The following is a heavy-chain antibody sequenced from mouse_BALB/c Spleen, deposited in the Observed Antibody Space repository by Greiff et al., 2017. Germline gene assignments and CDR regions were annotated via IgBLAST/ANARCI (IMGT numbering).Heavy chain of an antibody. J-gene: IGHJ1*01. V-gene: IGHV3-2*02. CDR1: GYSITSDYA. CDR2: ISYSGST. Sequence: EVQLKESGPGLVKPSQSLSLTCTVTGYSITSDYAWNWIRQFPGNKLEWMGYISYSGSTSYNPSLKSRISITRDTSKNQFFLQLNSVTTEDTATYYCARLRFYGNYWYFDVWGAGTTVTVSS. CDR3: ARLRFYGNYWYFDV. D-gene: IGHD2-1*01.